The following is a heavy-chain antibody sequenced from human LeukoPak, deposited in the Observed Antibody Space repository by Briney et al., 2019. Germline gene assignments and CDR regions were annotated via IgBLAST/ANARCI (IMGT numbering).Heavy chain of an antibody. CDR1: GYSISSGYY. J-gene: IGHJ4*02. V-gene: IGHV4-38-2*02. CDR3: ARRRSDYVWGSYRYRAHYFDY. Sequence: SETLSLTCTVSGYSISSGYYWSWIRQPPGKGLEWIGEINHSGSTNYNPSLKSRVTISVDTSKNQFSLKLSSVTAADTAVYYCARRRSDYVWGSYRYRAHYFDYWGQGTLVTVSS. D-gene: IGHD3-16*02. CDR2: INHSGST.